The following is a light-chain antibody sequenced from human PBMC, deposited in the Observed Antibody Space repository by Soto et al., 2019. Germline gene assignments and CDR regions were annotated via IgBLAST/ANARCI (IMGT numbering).Light chain of an antibody. CDR2: EVS. CDR3: SSYSSSTTRVA. CDR1: SSDVGAYKY. Sequence: QSVLTQPASVSGSPGQSITISCTGTSSDVGAYKYVSWYQQRPGKAPQLMIYEVSNRPSGVSDRFSGSKSGNTASLTISGLQAEDEADYYCSSYSSSTTRVAFGGGTKLTVL. J-gene: IGLJ2*01. V-gene: IGLV2-14*01.